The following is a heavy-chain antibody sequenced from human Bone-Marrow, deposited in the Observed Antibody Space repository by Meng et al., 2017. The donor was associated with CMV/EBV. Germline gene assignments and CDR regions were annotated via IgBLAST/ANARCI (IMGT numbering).Heavy chain of an antibody. J-gene: IGHJ4*02. CDR2: TFYRSKWYY. CDR3: TRGVSRGAYDYEDY. CDR1: DSVSTNSAS. Sequence: DSVSTNSASWNWIRQSPSRGLEWLGRTFYRSKWYYHYAGFVKSRLTVSPDTSKNQFSLHLNSVTPEDTAVYYCTRGVSRGAYDYEDYWGQGTLVTSPQ. V-gene: IGHV6-1*01. D-gene: IGHD5-12*01.